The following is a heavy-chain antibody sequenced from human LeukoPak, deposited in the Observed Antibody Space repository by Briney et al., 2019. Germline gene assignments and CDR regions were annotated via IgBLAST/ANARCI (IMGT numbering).Heavy chain of an antibody. CDR3: ARARYYYDSSGYYY. D-gene: IGHD3-22*01. V-gene: IGHV3-74*01. J-gene: IGHJ4*02. Sequence: GGSLRLSCAASGFTFSSYWIHWVRHAPGKGMVWVSRINTDGSSTRYADSVKGRFTISRDNAKNTLYLQMNSLRAEDTAVYYCARARYYYDSSGYYYWGQGTLVTVSS. CDR2: INTDGSST. CDR1: GFTFSSYW.